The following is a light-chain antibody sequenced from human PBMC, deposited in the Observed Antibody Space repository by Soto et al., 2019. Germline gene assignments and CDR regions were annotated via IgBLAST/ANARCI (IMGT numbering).Light chain of an antibody. J-gene: IGLJ3*02. V-gene: IGLV2-23*02. CDR3: CSYADYKWV. CDR2: QVT. CDR1: SSDVGGYNL. Sequence: QSVLTQPASVYGFPGQSITISCTGTSSDVGGYNLVSWYQQVPGKAPKLMIWQVTNRPSGISSRFSGSKSGNTASLTISCLQVDDDADYYCCSYADYKWVFGGGTKLTVL.